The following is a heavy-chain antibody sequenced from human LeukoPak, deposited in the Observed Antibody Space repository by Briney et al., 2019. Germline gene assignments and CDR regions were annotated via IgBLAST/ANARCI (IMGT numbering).Heavy chain of an antibody. CDR1: GFTFSTYA. D-gene: IGHD2-21*01. CDR2: ISRNGGTT. V-gene: IGHV3-64*01. J-gene: IGHJ4*02. Sequence: GGSLRLSCAASGFTFSTYAMHWVRQAPGKGLEYVSTISRNGGTTYYANSVKGRFTISRDNAKNSLYLQMNSLRAEDTAMYYCARLPGGVVIDAGLYWGQGTLVTVSS. CDR3: ARLPGGVVIDAGLY.